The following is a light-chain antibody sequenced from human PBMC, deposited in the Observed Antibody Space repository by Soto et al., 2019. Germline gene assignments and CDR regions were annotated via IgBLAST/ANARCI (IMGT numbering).Light chain of an antibody. V-gene: IGLV2-8*01. J-gene: IGLJ1*01. Sequence: QSVLTQPPSASGSPGQSVASSCTGTSRDVGGYNYVSSYQQHPGKAPKLMIYEVNKRPSGVPDRFSGSKSGNTASLTVSGLQAEDEADYYCSSYAGSSNVFGTGTKVTVL. CDR3: SSYAGSSNV. CDR2: EVN. CDR1: SRDVGGYNY.